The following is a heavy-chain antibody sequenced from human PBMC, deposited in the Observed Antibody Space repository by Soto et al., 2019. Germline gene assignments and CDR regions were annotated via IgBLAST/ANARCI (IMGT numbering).Heavy chain of an antibody. J-gene: IGHJ4*02. V-gene: IGHV3-30-3*01. Sequence: GGSLRLSCAASGFSFSISPMHWVRQAPGKGPEWVALISYDGTDKFYADSVKGRFTISRDNSKSTLYLQVDSLRPEDAAVYYCARDPKTSGGQHWAFNYFDSWGQGTLVTVSS. D-gene: IGHD7-27*01. CDR3: ARDPKTSGGQHWAFNYFDS. CDR2: ISYDGTDK. CDR1: GFSFSISP.